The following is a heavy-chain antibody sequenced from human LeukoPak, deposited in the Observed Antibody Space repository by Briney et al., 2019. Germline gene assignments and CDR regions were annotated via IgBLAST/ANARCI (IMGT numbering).Heavy chain of an antibody. Sequence: SQTLSLTCTVSGDSISTGTYYWTWIRQPPGKGLECLGYTYYSGFTYYKSSLRSRLSISLGTSKNQVSLKLDSVTAADTAVYYCARCPLIGGQFDAFDIWGQGTMVTVSS. V-gene: IGHV4-30-4*01. CDR3: ARCPLIGGQFDAFDI. D-gene: IGHD3-16*02. J-gene: IGHJ3*02. CDR2: TYYSGFT. CDR1: GDSISTGTYY.